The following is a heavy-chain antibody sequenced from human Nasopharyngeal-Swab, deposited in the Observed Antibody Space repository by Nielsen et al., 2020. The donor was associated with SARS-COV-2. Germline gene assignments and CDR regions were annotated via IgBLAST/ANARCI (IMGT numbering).Heavy chain of an antibody. D-gene: IGHD3-10*01. CDR3: ARDLYGSGSYNFGAFDI. CDR1: GGTFSSYA. CDR2: IFPIFGTS. Sequence: SVKVSCKASGGTFSSYAISWVRQAPGQGLEWMGGIFPIFGTSNYAQKFQGRVTITADESTSTAYMELSSLRSEDTAVYYCARDLYGSGSYNFGAFDIWGRGTMVTVSS. V-gene: IGHV1-69*13. J-gene: IGHJ3*02.